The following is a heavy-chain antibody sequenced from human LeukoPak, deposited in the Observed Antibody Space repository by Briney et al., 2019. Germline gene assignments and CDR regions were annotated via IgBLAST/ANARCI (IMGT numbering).Heavy chain of an antibody. D-gene: IGHD1-26*01. CDR3: ARASSGSYYRRDAFDI. Sequence: GGSLRLSCAASGFTFSSYSMNWDRQAPGKGLEWVSSISSSSSSYIYHADSVKGRFTISRDNAKNSLYLQMNSLRAEDTAVYYCARASSGSYYRRDAFDIWGQGTMVTVSS. J-gene: IGHJ3*02. CDR1: GFTFSSYS. CDR2: ISSSSSSYI. V-gene: IGHV3-21*01.